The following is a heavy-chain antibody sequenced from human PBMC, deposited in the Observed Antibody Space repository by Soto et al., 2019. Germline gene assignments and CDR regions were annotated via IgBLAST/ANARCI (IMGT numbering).Heavy chain of an antibody. D-gene: IGHD2-8*02. CDR1: GFICSSYD. CDR2: ILVGGST. Sequence: GGSLRLFCAASGFICSSYDMSWVRQAPGKGLEWVSTILVGGSTHYEDSVKGRFTISRDASKNTVYLQMNSLTAGDTAMYYCAKATATGGGAFDICGQGTMVTVSS. CDR3: AKATATGGGAFDI. J-gene: IGHJ3*02. V-gene: IGHV3-23*01.